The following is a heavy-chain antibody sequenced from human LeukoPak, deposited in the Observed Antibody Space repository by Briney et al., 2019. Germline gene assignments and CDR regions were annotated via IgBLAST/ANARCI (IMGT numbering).Heavy chain of an antibody. CDR1: GFIFSNYG. D-gene: IGHD6-19*01. CDR3: ATMQWLEGVDWFDP. CDR2: IRYDESNK. J-gene: IGHJ5*02. Sequence: GGSLRLSCAASGFIFSNYGMHWVRQAPGKGLEWVAFIRYDESNKFYADSVKGRFTISRDNPKNILFLQMNSLRAEDTAVYYCATMQWLEGVDWFDPWGQGTLVTVSS. V-gene: IGHV3-30*02.